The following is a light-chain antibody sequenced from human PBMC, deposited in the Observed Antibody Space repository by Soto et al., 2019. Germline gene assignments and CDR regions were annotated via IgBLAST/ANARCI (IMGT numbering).Light chain of an antibody. Sequence: DIVMTQSPLSLPVTPGEPASISCRSSQSLLHSNGYNYLDWYLQKPGQSPQLLIYLGSNRGSGVPDRLSGSGSGTDFTLKISRVEAEDVGVYYCMQALQARTFGGGTKVEIK. V-gene: IGKV2-28*01. CDR1: QSLLHSNGYNY. CDR2: LGS. CDR3: MQALQART. J-gene: IGKJ4*01.